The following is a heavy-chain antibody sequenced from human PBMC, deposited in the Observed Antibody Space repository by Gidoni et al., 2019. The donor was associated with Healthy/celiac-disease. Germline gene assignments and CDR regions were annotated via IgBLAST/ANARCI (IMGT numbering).Heavy chain of an antibody. Sequence: QITLKESGPTLVKPTQTLTLTCTFSGFSLSTSGVGVGWIRQPPGKALEWLALIYWNDDRRYSPSLKSRRTITKDTSKNQVVLTMTNMDPVDTATYYCARSFKKPREQWSHRGWFDPWGQGTLVTVSS. J-gene: IGHJ5*02. CDR1: GFSLSTSGVG. CDR2: IYWNDDR. V-gene: IGHV2-5*01. CDR3: ARSFKKPREQWSHRGWFDP. D-gene: IGHD6-19*01.